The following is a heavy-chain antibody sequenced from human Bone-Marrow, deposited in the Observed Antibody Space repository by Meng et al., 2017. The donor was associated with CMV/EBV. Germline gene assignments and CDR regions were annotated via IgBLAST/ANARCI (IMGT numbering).Heavy chain of an antibody. J-gene: IGHJ4*02. V-gene: IGHV3-30*02. D-gene: IGHD5-18*01. CDR2: IRYDGSNK. CDR1: GFTFSSYG. Sequence: GESLKISCAASGFTFSSYGMHWVRQAPGKGLEWVAFIRYDGSNKYYADSVKGRFTISRDNSKNTLYLQMNSLRAEDTAVYYCAKSGYNYGGETDYWGQGTLVTVSS. CDR3: AKSGYNYGGETDY.